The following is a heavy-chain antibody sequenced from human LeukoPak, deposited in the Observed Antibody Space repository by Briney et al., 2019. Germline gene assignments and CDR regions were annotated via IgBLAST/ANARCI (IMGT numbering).Heavy chain of an antibody. V-gene: IGHV3-53*01. Sequence: GGSLRISCAASGFTLSTRYMTWVRQAPDKGLEWVSIIFRSGTTYYADSVKGRFIISRDNSKNMVYLRMNSLRVDDTAVYYCARLDIGETDAFDIWGQGTPVTVSS. CDR2: IFRSGTT. CDR3: ARLDIGETDAFDI. D-gene: IGHD3-9*01. CDR1: GFTLSTRY. J-gene: IGHJ3*02.